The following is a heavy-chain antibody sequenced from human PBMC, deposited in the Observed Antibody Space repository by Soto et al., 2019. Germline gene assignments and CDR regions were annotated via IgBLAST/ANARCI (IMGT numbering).Heavy chain of an antibody. CDR1: GYTFTSYD. CDR2: MNANSGNT. V-gene: IGHV1-8*01. CDR3: ARGDSGYYLAIDH. Sequence: QVQLVQSGAEVKKPGASVKVSCKASGYTFTSYDINWVRQATGQGLEWMGWMNANSGNTAYAQKFQGSVTMTRNTSMSTAYMELSSLTSEDTAVYYCARGDSGYYLAIDHWGQGTLVTVSS. J-gene: IGHJ4*02. D-gene: IGHD5-12*01.